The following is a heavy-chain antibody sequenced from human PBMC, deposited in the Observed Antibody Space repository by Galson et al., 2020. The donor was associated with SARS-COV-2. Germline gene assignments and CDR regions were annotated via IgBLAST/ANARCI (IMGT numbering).Heavy chain of an antibody. D-gene: IGHD6-6*01. V-gene: IGHV4-59*08. CDR3: ARYTTSSVSFDY. CDR2: FHSDGSN. Sequence: SEPLSLTCSVSNGSINNDYWAWIRQTPGKGLEWIGFFHSDGSNNYNPSLKSRITISVDTSKNQFSLTLNSVTAADTAVYYCARYTTSSVSFDYWGHGTLVTVSS. J-gene: IGHJ4*01. CDR1: NGSINNDY.